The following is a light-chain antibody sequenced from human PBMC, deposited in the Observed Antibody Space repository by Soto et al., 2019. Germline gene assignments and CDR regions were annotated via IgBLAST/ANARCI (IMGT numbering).Light chain of an antibody. CDR3: QQHNSLPPLT. Sequence: DIVLTQSPATLSSSVGDRATLSCRASQSVNSSLAWYQQKPGQAPRLLIYDASSWATGIPSRFSGSGSGTDFTLTISSLEPDDFAVYYCQQHNSLPPLTFGGGTKVEIK. J-gene: IGKJ4*01. CDR2: DAS. V-gene: IGKV3-11*01. CDR1: QSVNSS.